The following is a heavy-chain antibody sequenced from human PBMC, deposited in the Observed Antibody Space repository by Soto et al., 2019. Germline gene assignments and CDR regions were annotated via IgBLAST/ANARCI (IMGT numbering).Heavy chain of an antibody. D-gene: IGHD5-12*01. Sequence: QVQLVQSGAEVKKPGASVKVSCKAPGYTFTGYYMHWVRQAPGQGLEWMGWINPNSGGTNYAQKFQRWVTMTRDTSISTAYMELSRLRSDDTAVYYCARDNSRDGYKNFDYWGQGTLVTVSS. V-gene: IGHV1-2*04. J-gene: IGHJ4*02. CDR2: INPNSGGT. CDR1: GYTFTGYY. CDR3: ARDNSRDGYKNFDY.